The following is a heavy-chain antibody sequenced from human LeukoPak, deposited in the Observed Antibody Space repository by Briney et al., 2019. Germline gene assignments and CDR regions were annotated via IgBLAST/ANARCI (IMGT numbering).Heavy chain of an antibody. CDR3: ARQGGIPDIVVVPAAKDAFDI. Sequence: PSGTLSLTCTASGGSISSYYWSWIRQPPGKGLEWIGYIYDSGSTNYNPSLKSRVTISVDTSKNQFSLKLSSVTAADTAVYYCARQGGIPDIVVVPAAKDAFDIWGQGTMVTVSS. CDR1: GGSISSYY. D-gene: IGHD2-2*01. J-gene: IGHJ3*02. CDR2: IYDSGST. V-gene: IGHV4-59*01.